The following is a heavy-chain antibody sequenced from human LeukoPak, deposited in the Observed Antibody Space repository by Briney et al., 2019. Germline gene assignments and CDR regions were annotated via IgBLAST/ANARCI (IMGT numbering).Heavy chain of an antibody. D-gene: IGHD2-2*02. Sequence: ASVKVSCKASGYTFTGYYMHWVRQAPGQGLEWMGRINPNSGGTNYAQKFQGRVTMTRDTSISTAYMGLSRLRSDDTAVYYCARKGCSSTSCYMNYYYYGMDVWGQGTTVTVSS. CDR1: GYTFTGYY. V-gene: IGHV1-2*06. J-gene: IGHJ6*02. CDR3: ARKGCSSTSCYMNYYYYGMDV. CDR2: INPNSGGT.